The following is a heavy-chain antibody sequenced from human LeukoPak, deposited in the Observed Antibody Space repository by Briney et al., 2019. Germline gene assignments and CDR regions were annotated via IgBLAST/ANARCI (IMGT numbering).Heavy chain of an antibody. CDR3: ARHGYSSGSLAWFDP. CDR1: GGSISSYY. V-gene: IGHV4-59*01. J-gene: IGHJ5*02. CDR2: IYYSGST. Sequence: SETLSLTCTVAGGSISSYYWSWVRQPPGKGLEWIGYIYYSGSTNYNPSLKSRVTISVDTSKNQFSLKLSSVTAADTAVYYCARHGYSSGSLAWFDPWGQGTQVTVSS. D-gene: IGHD6-19*01.